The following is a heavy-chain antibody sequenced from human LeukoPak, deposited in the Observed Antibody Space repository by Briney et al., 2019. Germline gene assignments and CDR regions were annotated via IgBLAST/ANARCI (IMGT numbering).Heavy chain of an antibody. D-gene: IGHD3-9*01. V-gene: IGHV4-4*09. J-gene: IGHJ4*02. CDR2: IYNSGIT. Sequence: SETLSLTRTVFGGSISSYYWSWIRKPPGKGLEGIGNIYNSGITNKNPSLKSRVTISGDTSKNQFSLTLSSVTAADTAVYYCARHGDVRYFDWLKDGFDYWGQGTLVTVSS. CDR1: GGSISSYY. CDR3: ARHGDVRYFDWLKDGFDY.